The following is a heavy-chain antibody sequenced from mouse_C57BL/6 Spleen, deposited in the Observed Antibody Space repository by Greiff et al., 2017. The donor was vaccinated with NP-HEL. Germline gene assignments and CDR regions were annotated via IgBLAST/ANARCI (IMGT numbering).Heavy chain of an antibody. J-gene: IGHJ3*01. V-gene: IGHV14-3*01. CDR1: GFNIKNTY. CDR2: IGPANGNT. CDR3: ARGYYGSSSSFAY. D-gene: IGHD1-1*01. Sequence: EVQLQQSVAELVRPGASVKLSCTASGFNIKNTYMHWVKQRPEQGLEWIGRIGPANGNTKYAPKFQGKATITADTSSNTAYLQLSSLTSEDTAIYYCARGYYGSSSSFAYWGQGTLVTVSA.